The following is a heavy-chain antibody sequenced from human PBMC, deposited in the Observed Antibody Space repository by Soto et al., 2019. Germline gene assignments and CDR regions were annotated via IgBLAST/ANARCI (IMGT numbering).Heavy chain of an antibody. CDR1: GFTFSSYD. D-gene: IGHD3-10*01. J-gene: IGHJ4*02. Sequence: EVQLLESGGGLVQPGGSLRVSCEASGFTFSSYDMNWVRQAPGKGLEWVTGISGGGGTTHYADSVKGRFTISRDNSRNTLYLQMNSLRVDDTAVYYWAKGAGSDSGRYWGQGTLVTVSS. CDR2: ISGGGGTT. CDR3: AKGAGSDSGRY. V-gene: IGHV3-23*01.